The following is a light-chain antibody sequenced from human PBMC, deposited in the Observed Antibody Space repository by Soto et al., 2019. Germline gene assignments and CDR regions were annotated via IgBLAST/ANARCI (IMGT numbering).Light chain of an antibody. CDR2: AAS. CDR1: RDISDY. J-gene: IGKJ4*01. CDR3: QQSYSPPLT. V-gene: IGKV1-39*01. Sequence: QMTQSPASLSASVGDRVTITCRASRDISDYLNWFQHKPGRAPKLLIYAASVLHSRVPARFSGSGSESGTEYTLTISSLQPEDSATYYCQQSYSPPLTFGGGTRVEIK.